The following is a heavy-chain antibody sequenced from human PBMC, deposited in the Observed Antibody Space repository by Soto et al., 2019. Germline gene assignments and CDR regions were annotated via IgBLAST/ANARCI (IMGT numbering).Heavy chain of an antibody. D-gene: IGHD4-17*01. V-gene: IGHV3-23*01. Sequence: GGSLRLSCAASGFTFSSYAMSWVRQAPGKGLEWVSAISGSGGSTYYADSVKGRFTISRDNSKNTLFLQMSSLRVEDTAVYYCASTVTPFEYWGQGTLVTVSS. CDR2: ISGSGGST. CDR3: ASTVTPFEY. CDR1: GFTFSSYA. J-gene: IGHJ4*02.